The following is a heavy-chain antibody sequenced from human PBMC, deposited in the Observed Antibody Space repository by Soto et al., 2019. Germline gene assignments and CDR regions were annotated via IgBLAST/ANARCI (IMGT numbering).Heavy chain of an antibody. CDR2: INHSGST. D-gene: IGHD6-13*01. Sequence: SETLSLTCAVYGGSFSGYYWSWIRQPPGKGLEWIGEINHSGSTNYNPSLKSRVTISVDTSKNHFSLKLSSVTAADTAVYYCARGQRDSSSFYKYNWFDLWGQGTLVTVSS. CDR1: GGSFSGYY. V-gene: IGHV4-34*01. J-gene: IGHJ5*02. CDR3: ARGQRDSSSFYKYNWFDL.